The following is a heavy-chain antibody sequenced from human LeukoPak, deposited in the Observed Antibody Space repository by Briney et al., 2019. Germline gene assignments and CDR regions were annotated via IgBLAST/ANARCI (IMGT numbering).Heavy chain of an antibody. CDR3: AKDWGATVVTPRQAFDI. CDR1: GFTFSSFG. D-gene: IGHD4-23*01. J-gene: IGHJ3*02. CDR2: IRYDGSKN. V-gene: IGHV3-30*02. Sequence: PGGSLRLSCAASGFTFSSFGMNWVRQAPGKGLEWVALIRYDGSKNYYADSVKGRFTISRDNSKLYLQMNSLRAEDTAVYYCAKDWGATVVTPRQAFDIWGQGTMVTVSS.